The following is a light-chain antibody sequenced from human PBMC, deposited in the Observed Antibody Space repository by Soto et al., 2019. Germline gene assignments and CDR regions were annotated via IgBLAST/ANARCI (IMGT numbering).Light chain of an antibody. CDR3: QQYNNWPLT. V-gene: IGKV3-15*01. CDR1: QSVSTY. J-gene: IGKJ4*01. Sequence: ENVLTQSPATLSLSPGGRATLSCRASQSVSTYLAWYQQKPGQAPRLLIYGASTRATGIPARFSGSGSGTEFTLTISSLQSEDFAVYYCQQYNNWPLTFGGGTKVHI. CDR2: GAS.